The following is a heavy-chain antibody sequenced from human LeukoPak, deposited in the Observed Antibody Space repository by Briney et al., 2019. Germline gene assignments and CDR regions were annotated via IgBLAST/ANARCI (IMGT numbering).Heavy chain of an antibody. Sequence: GGSLRLSCAASGFTFSSYSMNWVRQAPGKGLEWVSSISSSSSYIYYADSVKGRFTISRDNAENSLYLQMNSLRAEDTAVYYCASMAYCGGDCHNWFDPWGQGTLVTVSS. CDR2: ISSSSSYI. D-gene: IGHD2-21*02. CDR3: ASMAYCGGDCHNWFDP. J-gene: IGHJ5*02. CDR1: GFTFSSYS. V-gene: IGHV3-21*01.